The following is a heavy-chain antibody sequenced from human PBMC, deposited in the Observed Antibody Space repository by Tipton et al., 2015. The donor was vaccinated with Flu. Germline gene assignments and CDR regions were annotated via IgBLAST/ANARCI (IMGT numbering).Heavy chain of an antibody. D-gene: IGHD2-15*01. CDR1: GGSVSSGSYY. V-gene: IGHV4-61*01. CDR3: ARQELGGYCSGGSCYRPNVANWFDP. Sequence: TLSLTCTVSGGSVSSGSYYWSWIRQPPGKGLEWIGYIYYSGSTNYNPSLKSRVTISVDTSKNQFSLKLSSVTAADTAVYYCARQELGGYCSGGSCYRPNVANWFDPWGQGTLVTVSS. J-gene: IGHJ5*02. CDR2: IYYSGST.